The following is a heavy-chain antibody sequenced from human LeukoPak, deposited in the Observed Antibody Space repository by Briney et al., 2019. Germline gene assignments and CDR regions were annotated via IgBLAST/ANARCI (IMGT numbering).Heavy chain of an antibody. CDR1: GYTFTSYD. Sequence: ASVKVSCKASGYTFTSYDINWVRQATGQGLEWMGCMNPNSGNTGYAQKFQGRVTMTRNTSISTAYMELSSLRSDDTAVYYCARLWGSSGYYFPGGLDAFDIWGQGTMVTVSS. V-gene: IGHV1-8*01. D-gene: IGHD3-22*01. CDR2: MNPNSGNT. CDR3: ARLWGSSGYYFPGGLDAFDI. J-gene: IGHJ3*02.